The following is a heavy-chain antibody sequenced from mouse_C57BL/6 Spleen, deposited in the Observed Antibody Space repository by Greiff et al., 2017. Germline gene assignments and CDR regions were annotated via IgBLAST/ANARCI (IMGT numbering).Heavy chain of an antibody. V-gene: IGHV1-72*01. J-gene: IGHJ1*03. Sequence: QVQLQQPGAELVKPGASVKLSCKASGYTFTSYWMHWVKQRPGRGLEWIGRIDPNSGGTKYNEKFKSKATLTVDKPSSTAYMQLSSLTSEDSAVYYCASIYYDYEDWYFDVWGTGTTVTVSS. CDR1: GYTFTSYW. CDR2: IDPNSGGT. D-gene: IGHD2-4*01. CDR3: ASIYYDYEDWYFDV.